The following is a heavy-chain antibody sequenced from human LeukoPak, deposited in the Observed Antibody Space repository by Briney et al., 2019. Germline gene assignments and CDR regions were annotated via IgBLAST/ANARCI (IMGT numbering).Heavy chain of an antibody. Sequence: GGSLRLSCAASGFTFNSYAISWVRQAPGKGLKWVSAISGSGGSSYYADSVRGRFTISRDNSKNTLYLQMNSLRAEDTAGYYCAKGGAYAYGYFDYWGQGTLVTVSS. J-gene: IGHJ4*02. V-gene: IGHV3-23*01. CDR1: GFTFNSYA. D-gene: IGHD4-17*01. CDR3: AKGGAYAYGYFDY. CDR2: ISGSGGSS.